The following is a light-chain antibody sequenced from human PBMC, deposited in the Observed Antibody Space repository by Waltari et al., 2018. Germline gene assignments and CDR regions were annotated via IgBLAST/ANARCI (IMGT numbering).Light chain of an antibody. CDR2: DVS. CDR3: SSYTSSVV. J-gene: IGLJ2*01. V-gene: IGLV2-14*03. Sequence: QSALTHHADLSGSPGVSTNSSCTRPSSAVGGIHFVSRHQQHPGKAPKLMISDVSNRPSGVSNRFSGSKSGNTASLTISGLQAADEADYYCSSYTSSVVFGGGTKLTVL. CDR1: SSAVGGIHF.